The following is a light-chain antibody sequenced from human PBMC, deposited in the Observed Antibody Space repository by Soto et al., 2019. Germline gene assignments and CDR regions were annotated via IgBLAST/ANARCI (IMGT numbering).Light chain of an antibody. V-gene: IGKV4-1*01. CDR3: QQYDSTPPT. CDR2: WAS. J-gene: IGKJ2*01. CDR1: QSVLYSSNNKNY. Sequence: DIVMTQSPDSLAVSLGERATINCKSSQSVLYSSNNKNYLAWYQQRPGQPPKLLIYWASTRESGVPDRFSGSGSGTDFTLTITSLQAEDVAVYYCQQYDSTPPTFGQGKTLEIK.